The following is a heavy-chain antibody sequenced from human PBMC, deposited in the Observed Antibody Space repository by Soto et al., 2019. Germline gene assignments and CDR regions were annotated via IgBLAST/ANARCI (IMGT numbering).Heavy chain of an antibody. CDR2: IYYSGST. J-gene: IGHJ4*02. V-gene: IGHV4-59*01. D-gene: IGHD3-16*01. CDR1: GGSISSYY. CDR3: ARARRVDVVPLD. Sequence: SETLSLTCTVSGGSISSYYWSWIRQPPGKGLEWIGYIYYSGSTNYNPSLKSRVTISVDTSKNQFSLKLSSVTAADTAVYYCARARRVDVVPLDWGQGTLVTVSS.